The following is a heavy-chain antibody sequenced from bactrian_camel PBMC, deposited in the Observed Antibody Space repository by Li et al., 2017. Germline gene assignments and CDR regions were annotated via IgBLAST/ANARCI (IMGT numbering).Heavy chain of an antibody. CDR2: IDSDGST. J-gene: IGHJ4*01. V-gene: IGHV3S42*01. D-gene: IGHD2*01. CDR1: YFPYDTNNR. Sequence: VQLVESGGGSVQAGGSLKLSRLALYFPYDTNNRMGWFRQAPGKGREGVAAIDSDGSTRYADSVKGRFTISNDKSWMTVHLQMDNLKAEDTATYYCAARAAFRRGVYCYPTQPDFGVVGKGTQVTVS.